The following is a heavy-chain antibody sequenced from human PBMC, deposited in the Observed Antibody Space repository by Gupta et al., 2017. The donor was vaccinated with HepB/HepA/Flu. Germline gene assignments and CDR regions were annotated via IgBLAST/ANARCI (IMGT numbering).Heavy chain of an antibody. CDR1: GFTFSSYG. J-gene: IGHJ4*02. Sequence: QVQLVESGGGVVQPGRSLRLSCAASGFTFSSYGMHWVRQAPGKGLEWVAVIWYDGSNKYYADSVKGRFTISRDNSKNTLYLQMNSLRAEDTAVYYCARDSRFLEWLFDYWGQGTLVTVSS. CDR2: IWYDGSNK. V-gene: IGHV3-33*01. CDR3: ARDSRFLEWLFDY. D-gene: IGHD3-3*01.